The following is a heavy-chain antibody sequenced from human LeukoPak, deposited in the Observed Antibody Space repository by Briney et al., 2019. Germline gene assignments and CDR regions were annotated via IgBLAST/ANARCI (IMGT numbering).Heavy chain of an antibody. J-gene: IGHJ6*02. CDR3: ARSYCSSTSCYGGYYYGMDV. V-gene: IGHV1-69*13. CDR1: GGTFSSYA. D-gene: IGHD2-2*01. Sequence: GASVKVSCKASGGTFSSYAISWVRQAPGQGLEWMGGIIPIFGTANYAQKFQGRVTITADEFTSTAYMELSSLRSEDTAVYYCARSYCSSTSCYGGYYYGMDVWGQGTTVTVSS. CDR2: IIPIFGTA.